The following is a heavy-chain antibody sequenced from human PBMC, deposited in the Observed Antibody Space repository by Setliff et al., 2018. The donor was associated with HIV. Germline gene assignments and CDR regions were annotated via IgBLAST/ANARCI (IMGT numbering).Heavy chain of an antibody. CDR3: AREELRGTKVFDI. CDR1: GYTFTAYY. J-gene: IGHJ3*02. Sequence: ASVKVSCKTSGYTFTAYYLHWVRQAPGQGLEYMGWINSNSGGTNYAQKFQGRVTMTRDTSVSSAYMELSRVRSDDTAVYYSAREELRGTKVFDIWGQGTMVTVSS. D-gene: IGHD3-10*01. V-gene: IGHV1-2*02. CDR2: INSNSGGT.